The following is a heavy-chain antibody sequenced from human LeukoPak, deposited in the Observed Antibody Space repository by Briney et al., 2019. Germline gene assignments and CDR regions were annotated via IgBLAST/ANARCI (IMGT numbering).Heavy chain of an antibody. V-gene: IGHV4-31*03. CDR3: ARGYSYGYGIDP. J-gene: IGHJ5*02. Sequence: SETLSLTCTVSGGSISSGGYYWSWIRQHPGKGLEWIGYIYHSGSTYYNPSLKSRVTISVDTSKNQFSLKLSSVTAADTAVYYCARGYSYGYGIDPWGQGTLVTVSS. CDR1: GGSISSGGYY. D-gene: IGHD5-18*01. CDR2: IYHSGST.